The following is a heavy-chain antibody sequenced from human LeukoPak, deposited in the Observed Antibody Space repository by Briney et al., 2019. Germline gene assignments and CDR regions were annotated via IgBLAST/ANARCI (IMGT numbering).Heavy chain of an antibody. V-gene: IGHV1-18*01. D-gene: IGHD6-6*01. CDR2: ISAYNGNT. J-gene: IGHJ4*02. CDR3: ARDFWQLASYFDY. Sequence: EASVKVSCKASGYTFTNYGINWVRQAPGQGLEWMGWISAYNGNTNYAQKLQGRVTMTTDTSTSTAYMELRSLRYDETAVYYCARDFWQLASYFDYWGQGTLVTVSS. CDR1: GYTFTNYG.